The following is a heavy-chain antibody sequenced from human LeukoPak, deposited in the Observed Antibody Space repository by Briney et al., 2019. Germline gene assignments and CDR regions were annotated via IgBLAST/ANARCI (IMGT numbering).Heavy chain of an antibody. J-gene: IGHJ5*02. D-gene: IGHD5-12*01. Sequence: SVKVSCKASGGTFSSYTISWVRQAPGQGLEWMGRIIPILGIANYAQKFQGRVTITADKSTSTAYMELSSLRSEGTAVYYCARGSINSGYDWGNWFDPWGQGTLVTVSS. CDR3: ARGSINSGYDWGNWFDP. V-gene: IGHV1-69*02. CDR1: GGTFSSYT. CDR2: IIPILGIA.